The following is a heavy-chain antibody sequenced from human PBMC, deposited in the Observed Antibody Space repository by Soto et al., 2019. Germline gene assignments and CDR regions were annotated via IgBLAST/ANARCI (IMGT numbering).Heavy chain of an antibody. Sequence: PSETLSLTCAVYGGSFSGYYWSWIRQPPGKGLEWIGEINHSGSTNYNPSLKSRVTISVDTSKNQFSLKLSSVTAADTAVYYCARGGRGLQFTREYYFDYWGQGTLVTVSS. CDR1: GGSFSGYY. J-gene: IGHJ4*02. CDR3: ARGGRGLQFTREYYFDY. V-gene: IGHV4-34*01. CDR2: INHSGST. D-gene: IGHD5-12*01.